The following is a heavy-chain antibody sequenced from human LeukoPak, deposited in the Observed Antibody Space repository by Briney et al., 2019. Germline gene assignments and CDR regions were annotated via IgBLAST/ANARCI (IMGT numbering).Heavy chain of an antibody. CDR1: GFTFTTYG. D-gene: IGHD1-26*01. CDR2: ISSSGGNT. Sequence: GSLRLSCAASGFTFTTYGMSWVRQAPGKGLEWVSGISSSGGNTYYADSMKGRFTISRDNSKNTLYLQMNNLRADDTAVYYCAKDSRVVGATAFDYWGQGTLVTVSS. V-gene: IGHV3-23*01. J-gene: IGHJ4*02. CDR3: AKDSRVVGATAFDY.